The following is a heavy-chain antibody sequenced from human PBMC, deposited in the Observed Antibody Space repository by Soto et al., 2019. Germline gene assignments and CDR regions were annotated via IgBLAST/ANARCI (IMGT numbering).Heavy chain of an antibody. CDR1: GGTFSSYT. D-gene: IGHD2-2*01. Sequence: SVKVSCKASGGTFSSYTISWVRQAPGQGLEWMGRIIPILGIANYAQKFQGRVTITADKSTSTAYMELSSLRSEDTAVYYCALPRDIVVVPAANDAFDIWGQGTMVTVSS. V-gene: IGHV1-69*02. J-gene: IGHJ3*02. CDR3: ALPRDIVVVPAANDAFDI. CDR2: IIPILGIA.